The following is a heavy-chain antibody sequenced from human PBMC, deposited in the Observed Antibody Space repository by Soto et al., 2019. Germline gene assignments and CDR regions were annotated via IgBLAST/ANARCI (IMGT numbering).Heavy chain of an antibody. CDR1: GGSISTYY. J-gene: IGHJ6*03. CDR2: IYYSGST. V-gene: IGHV4-59*01. Sequence: SETLSPTLSIFGGSISTYYWSWNRQPPGKGLEGIGYIYYSGSTNYNPSLKSRVTISVDTSKNQFSLKLSSVTAADTAVYYCARDRRDPHMDVWGKGTTVT. CDR3: ARDRRDPHMDV.